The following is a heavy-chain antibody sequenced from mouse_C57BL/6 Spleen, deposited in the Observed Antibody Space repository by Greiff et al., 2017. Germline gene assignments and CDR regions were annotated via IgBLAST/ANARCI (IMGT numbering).Heavy chain of an antibody. J-gene: IGHJ1*03. CDR3: ARDAYGSSYWYFDV. CDR1: GFTFSSYA. CDR2: ISDGGSYT. V-gene: IGHV5-4*01. Sequence: EVQGVESGGGLVKPGGSLKLSCAASGFTFSSYAMSWVRQTPEKRLEWVATISDGGSYTYYPDNVKGRFTISRDNAKNNLYLQMDHLKSEDTAMYYCARDAYGSSYWYFDVWGTGTTVTVSS. D-gene: IGHD1-1*01.